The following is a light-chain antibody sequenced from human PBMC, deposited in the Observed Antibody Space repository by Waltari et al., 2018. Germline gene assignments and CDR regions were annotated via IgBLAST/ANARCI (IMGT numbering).Light chain of an antibody. V-gene: IGKV3-15*01. Sequence: ELVMTQSPATLSVSPGERATLSCRASQSVSSNLAWYQQKPGQAPRLLIFGASTRATGIPARFSGSGSGTEFTLTISSLQSEDFAIHYCQQYNNWPYTFG. J-gene: IGKJ2*01. CDR2: GAS. CDR1: QSVSSN. CDR3: QQYNNWPYT.